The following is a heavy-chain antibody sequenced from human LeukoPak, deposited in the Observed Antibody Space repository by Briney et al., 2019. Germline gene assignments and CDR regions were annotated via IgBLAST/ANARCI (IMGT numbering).Heavy chain of an antibody. CDR3: ASSPYSYGFFDY. J-gene: IGHJ4*02. D-gene: IGHD5-18*01. CDR2: ISYDGSNK. Sequence: GGSLRLSCAASGFTFSSYAMHWVRQAPGKGLEWVAVISYDGSNKYYADSVKGRFTISRDNSKSTLYLQMNSLRAEDTAVYYCASSPYSYGFFDYWGQGTLVTVSS. V-gene: IGHV3-30-3*01. CDR1: GFTFSSYA.